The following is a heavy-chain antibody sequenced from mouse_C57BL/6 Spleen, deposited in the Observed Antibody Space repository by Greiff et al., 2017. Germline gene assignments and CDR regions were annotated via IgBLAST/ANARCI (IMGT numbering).Heavy chain of an antibody. Sequence: QVQLQQPGAELVKPGASVKLSCKASGYTFTSYWMQWVKQRPGQGLEWIGEIDPSDSYTNYNQKFKGKATLTVDTSSSTAYMQLSSLTSEDSAVYYCARRILLDYDGYYFDYWGQGTTLTVSS. CDR1: GYTFTSYW. J-gene: IGHJ2*01. CDR3: ARRILLDYDGYYFDY. D-gene: IGHD2-4*01. V-gene: IGHV1-50*01. CDR2: IDPSDSYT.